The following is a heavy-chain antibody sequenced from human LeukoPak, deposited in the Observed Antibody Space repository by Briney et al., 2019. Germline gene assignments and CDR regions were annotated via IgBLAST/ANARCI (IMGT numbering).Heavy chain of an antibody. J-gene: IGHJ3*02. V-gene: IGHV3-33*01. Sequence: GGSLRLSCAASGFTFSSYGMHWVRQAPSKGLEWVAVIWYDGSNKYYADSVKGRFTISRDNSKNTLYLQMNSLRAEDTAVYYCARELSAFDIWGQGTMVTVSS. CDR3: ARELSAFDI. CDR2: IWYDGSNK. CDR1: GFTFSSYG.